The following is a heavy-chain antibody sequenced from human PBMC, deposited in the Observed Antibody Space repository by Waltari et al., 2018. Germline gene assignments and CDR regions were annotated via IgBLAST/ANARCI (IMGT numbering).Heavy chain of an antibody. V-gene: IGHV1-2*02. CDR1: GYSFTDYY. Sequence: QVQLVQSGAEVKKPGASVMVSCKTSGYSFTDYYIHWVRLAPGQGLEWMGWMSSSYYGTKHAQKFQGRVTMTRDTSIRPAYMELSSLKSDDTAVYYCARSSGGTTAIGLDYWGLGTLVTVSS. J-gene: IGHJ4*02. D-gene: IGHD2-15*01. CDR2: MSSSYYGT. CDR3: ARSSGGTTAIGLDY.